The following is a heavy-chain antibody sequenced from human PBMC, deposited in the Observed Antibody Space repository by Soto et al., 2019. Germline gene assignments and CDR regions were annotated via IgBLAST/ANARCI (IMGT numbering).Heavy chain of an antibody. CDR1: GFTFSSYS. D-gene: IGHD6-19*01. CDR3: ARDQGSSGWYVNFDY. Sequence: PGGSLRLSCAASGFTFSSYSMNWVRQAPGKGLEWVSSISSSSSYIYYADSVKGRFTISRDNAKNSLYLQMNSLRAEDTAVYYCARDQGSSGWYVNFDYWGQGTLVTVSS. CDR2: ISSSSSYI. J-gene: IGHJ4*02. V-gene: IGHV3-21*01.